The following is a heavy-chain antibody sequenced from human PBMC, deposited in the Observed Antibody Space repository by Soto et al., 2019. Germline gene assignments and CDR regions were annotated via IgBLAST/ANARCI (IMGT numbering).Heavy chain of an antibody. V-gene: IGHV1-69*06. D-gene: IGHD3-22*01. J-gene: IGHJ4*02. CDR1: GGTFSSYA. Sequence: QVQLVQSGAEVKKPGSSVKVSCKASGGTFSSYAISWVRQAPGQGLEWMGGIIPIFGTANYAQKFQGRVTITADKSTSTAYMERSSLRSEDTAVYYCAATYYYDSSGYYDPFDYWGQGTLVTVSS. CDR2: IIPIFGTA. CDR3: AATYYYDSSGYYDPFDY.